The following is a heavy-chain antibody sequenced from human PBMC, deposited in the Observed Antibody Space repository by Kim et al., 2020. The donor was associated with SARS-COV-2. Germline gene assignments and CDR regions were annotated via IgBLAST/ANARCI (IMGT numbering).Heavy chain of an antibody. V-gene: IGHV4-39*01. Sequence: SETLSLTCTVSGGSISSSGYYWGWIRQPPGEGLEWIGSIHDSGRTNYNPSLKSRVAVSADTSKSEFSLELTSVTAADTAVYYCVRRGVGMATDDWGQGTLVSVSS. CDR3: VRRGVGMATDD. CDR2: IHDSGRT. J-gene: IGHJ4*02. CDR1: GGSISSSGYY. D-gene: IGHD5-12*01.